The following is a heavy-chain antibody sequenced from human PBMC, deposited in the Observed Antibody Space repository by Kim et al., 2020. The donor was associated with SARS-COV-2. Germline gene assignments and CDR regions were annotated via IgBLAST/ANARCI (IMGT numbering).Heavy chain of an antibody. CDR3: ARGIVVVVPAAIYNYYYGMDV. V-gene: IGHV4-59*13. J-gene: IGHJ6*02. D-gene: IGHD2-2*01. Sequence: SETLSLTCTVSGGSISSYYWSWIRQPPGKGLEWIGYIYYSGSTNYNPSLKSRVTISVDTSKNHFSLKLSSVTAADTAVYYCARGIVVVVPAAIYNYYYGMDVWGQGTTVTVSS. CDR1: GGSISSYY. CDR2: IYYSGST.